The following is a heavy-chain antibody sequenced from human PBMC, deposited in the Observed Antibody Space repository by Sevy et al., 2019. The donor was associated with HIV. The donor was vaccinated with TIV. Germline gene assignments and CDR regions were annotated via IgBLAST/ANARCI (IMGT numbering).Heavy chain of an antibody. CDR3: ATVGLSYYSGSSSYQGDWFDP. CDR1: GYTLTKLA. D-gene: IGHD2-15*01. CDR2: FDPQDDEI. Sequence: ASVKVSCKVSGYTLTKLAIHWVRQAPGKGLEWMGDFDPQDDEILYAQRFQGRLTMTEDTSTETADMELSSLTSEETAVYYCATVGLSYYSGSSSYQGDWFDPWGQGTLVTVSS. J-gene: IGHJ5*02. V-gene: IGHV1-24*01.